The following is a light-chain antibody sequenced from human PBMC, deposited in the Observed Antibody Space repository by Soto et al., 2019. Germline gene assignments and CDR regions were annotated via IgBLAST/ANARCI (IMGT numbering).Light chain of an antibody. CDR1: QSISSY. J-gene: IGKJ2*01. CDR3: QQRSNWPRGYT. V-gene: IGKV3-11*01. Sequence: EIVLTQSPATLSLSPGERATLSCRASQSISSYLAWDQQKPGQAPRLLIYDASNRATGIPARFSGSGSGTDFTLTISSLEPEDFALYYCQQRSNWPRGYTFGQGTKLEIK. CDR2: DAS.